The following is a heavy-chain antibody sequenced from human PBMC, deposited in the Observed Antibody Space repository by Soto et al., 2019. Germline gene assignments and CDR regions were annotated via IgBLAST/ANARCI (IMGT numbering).Heavy chain of an antibody. V-gene: IGHV3-23*01. Sequence: GGSLRLSCAASGFTFSSYAMSWVRQAPGKGLEWVSAISGSGGSTYYADSVKGRFTISRDNSKNTLYLQMNSLRAEDTAVYYCAKTHTRYYYYGMDVWGQGTTVTVSS. J-gene: IGHJ6*02. CDR1: GFTFSSYA. CDR2: ISGSGGST. CDR3: AKTHTRYYYYGMDV.